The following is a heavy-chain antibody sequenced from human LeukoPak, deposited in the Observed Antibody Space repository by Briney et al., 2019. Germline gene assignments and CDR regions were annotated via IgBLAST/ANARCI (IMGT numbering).Heavy chain of an antibody. CDR2: RSAYNGNT. CDR3: ARDSYYGSGSYYNWFDP. Sequence: ASVKVSCKASGYTFTSCFIRWVRQAPGQGLEWMGWRSAYNGNTNYAQKLQGRVTITADESTSTAYMELSSLRSEDTAVYYCARDSYYGSGSYYNWFDPWGQGTLVTVSS. CDR1: GYTFTSCF. V-gene: IGHV1-18*01. J-gene: IGHJ5*02. D-gene: IGHD3-10*01.